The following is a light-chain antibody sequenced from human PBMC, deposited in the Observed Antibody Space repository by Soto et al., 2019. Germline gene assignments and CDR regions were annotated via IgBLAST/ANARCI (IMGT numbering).Light chain of an antibody. V-gene: IGLV2-14*01. CDR2: DVS. CDR1: SSDVGGYNY. CDR3: NSYAGDIIRFV. J-gene: IGLJ1*01. Sequence: QSALTQPASVSGSPGQSITISCTGTSSDVGGYNYVSWYQQHPGKAPKLMIYDVSNRPSGVSNRFSGSKSGNTASLTISGLQADDEADYHCNSYAGDIIRFVFGTGTKVT.